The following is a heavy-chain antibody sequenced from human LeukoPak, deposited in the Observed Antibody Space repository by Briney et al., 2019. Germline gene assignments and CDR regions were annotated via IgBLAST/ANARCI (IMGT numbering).Heavy chain of an antibody. D-gene: IGHD5-12*01. CDR3: AKDSRGLRPYYFDY. Sequence: WASVKVSCKASGGTFSSYAISWVRQAPGQGLEWMGGIIPIFGTANYAQKFQGRVTITADESTSTAYMELSSLRAEDTAVYYCAKDSRGLRPYYFDYWGQGTLVTVSS. CDR1: GGTFSSYA. V-gene: IGHV1-69*13. CDR2: IIPIFGTA. J-gene: IGHJ4*02.